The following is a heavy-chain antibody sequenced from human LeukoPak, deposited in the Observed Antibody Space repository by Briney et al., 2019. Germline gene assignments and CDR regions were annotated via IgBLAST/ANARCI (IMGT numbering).Heavy chain of an antibody. V-gene: IGHV3-23*01. J-gene: IGHJ4*02. Sequence: GGSLRLSCAASGFTFSSHGMNWVRQAPGKGLEWVSGISPNGVITYYADSVKGRFTISRDNSKGTVYLQMNSLRAEDTAVYYCAKCSGVGAARRDFDYWGQGTLVTVSS. D-gene: IGHD2-15*01. CDR3: AKCSGVGAARRDFDY. CDR2: ISPNGVIT. CDR1: GFTFSSHG.